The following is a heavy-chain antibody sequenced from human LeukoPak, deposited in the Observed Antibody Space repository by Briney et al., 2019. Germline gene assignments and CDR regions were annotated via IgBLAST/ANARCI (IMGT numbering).Heavy chain of an antibody. D-gene: IGHD6-13*01. V-gene: IGHV3-7*01. Sequence: GGSLRLSCAASGFTFSTYWMSWVRQPPGKGQEWVANIKQDGSEKYYLDSVNGRFTISRDNAKNSLYLQMNSLRAEDTAVYFCTREAAAGIDYWGQGTLVTVSS. J-gene: IGHJ4*02. CDR3: TREAAAGIDY. CDR2: IKQDGSEK. CDR1: GFTFSTYW.